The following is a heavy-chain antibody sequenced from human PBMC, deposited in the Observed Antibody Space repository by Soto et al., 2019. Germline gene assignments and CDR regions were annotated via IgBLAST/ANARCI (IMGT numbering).Heavy chain of an antibody. D-gene: IGHD1-7*01. Sequence: WGSLRLSCAVFGFTFSSYAMNWVRQAPGKGLEWVSAISGSGRSTYYADSVKGRFTISRDSSNDTLYLQMNSLRAEDTAVYYCAKGNSWSPALVFDIWGQGTMVTVSS. CDR3: AKGNSWSPALVFDI. V-gene: IGHV3-23*01. CDR1: GFTFSSYA. J-gene: IGHJ3*02. CDR2: ISGSGRST.